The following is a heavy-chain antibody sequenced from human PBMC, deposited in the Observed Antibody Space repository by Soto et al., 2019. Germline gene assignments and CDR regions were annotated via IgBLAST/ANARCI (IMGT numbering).Heavy chain of an antibody. CDR2: INAGNGNT. J-gene: IGHJ6*02. Sequence: ASVKVSCKASGYTFTSYAMHWVRQAPGQRLEWMGWINAGNGNTKYSQKFQGRVTITRDTSASTAYMELSSLRSEDTAVYYCASSYCSGGSCSELCYYGMDVWGQGTTVTVSS. CDR1: GYTFTSYA. CDR3: ASSYCSGGSCSELCYYGMDV. D-gene: IGHD2-15*01. V-gene: IGHV1-3*01.